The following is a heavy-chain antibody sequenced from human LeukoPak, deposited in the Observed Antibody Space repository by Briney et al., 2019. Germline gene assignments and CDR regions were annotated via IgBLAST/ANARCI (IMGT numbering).Heavy chain of an antibody. CDR3: ARMEYSSPIGGECDY. V-gene: IGHV1-18*01. CDR1: GYTFTSYG. CDR2: ISAYNGNT. D-gene: IGHD6-6*01. J-gene: IGHJ4*02. Sequence: ASVKVSCKASGYTFTSYGISWVRQAPGQGLEWMGWISAYNGNTNYAQKLQGRVTMTTDTSTSTAYMELRSLRSDDTAVYYCARMEYSSPIGGECDYWGQGTLVTVSS.